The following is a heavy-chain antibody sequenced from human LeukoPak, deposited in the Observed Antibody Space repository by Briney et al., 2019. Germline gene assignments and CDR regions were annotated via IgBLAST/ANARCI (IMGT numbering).Heavy chain of an antibody. CDR2: TNHSGST. J-gene: IGHJ4*02. CDR3: ARMYYYVSSGYYTSARNYFDY. V-gene: IGHV4-34*01. Sequence: SETLSLTCAVYGGSFSGYYWSCIRQPPAKGLEWIGETNHSGSTNCNPSLKSRVTIPVDTSKNQFSLKLSSVTAADTAVYYCARMYYYVSSGYYTSARNYFDYWGQGTLVTVSS. CDR1: GGSFSGYY. D-gene: IGHD3-22*01.